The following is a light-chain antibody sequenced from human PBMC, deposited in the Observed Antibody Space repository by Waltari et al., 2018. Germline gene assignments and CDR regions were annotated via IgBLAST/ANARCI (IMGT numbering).Light chain of an antibody. CDR2: DSS. CDR1: QSIGYS. V-gene: IGKV3-15*01. J-gene: IGKJ2*01. Sequence: EIMMTQSPATLAVSPGDRATLSCRAIQSIGYSLALYQQKPGQVPRLLIYDSSTRATGISDRFSGTGSGTEFTLTINSLQSEDFAVYYCQQYSDWPPYNFGQGTKVEIK. CDR3: QQYSDWPPYN.